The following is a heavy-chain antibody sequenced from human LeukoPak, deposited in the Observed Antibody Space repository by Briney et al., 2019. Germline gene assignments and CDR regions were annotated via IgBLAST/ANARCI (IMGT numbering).Heavy chain of an antibody. J-gene: IGHJ6*02. CDR3: ARFGSSGSNGMDV. CDR1: GYTFTSYG. Sequence: ASVKVSCKASGYTFTSYGISWVRQAPGQGLEWMGIINPSGGSTSYAQKFQGRVTMTRDTSTSTVYMELSSLRSEDTAVYYCARFGSSGSNGMDVWGQGTTVTVSS. D-gene: IGHD6-19*01. V-gene: IGHV1-46*01. CDR2: INPSGGST.